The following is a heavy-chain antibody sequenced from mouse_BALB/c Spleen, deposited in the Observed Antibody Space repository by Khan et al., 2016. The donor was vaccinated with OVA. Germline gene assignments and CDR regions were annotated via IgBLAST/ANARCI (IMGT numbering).Heavy chain of an antibody. CDR1: GYSITSYYA. Sequence: EVQLQESGPGLLKPSQSLSLTCTVTGYSITSYYAWNWIRKFPGNKLEWMAYIPYSGSTTYNPSLRSRTSITRDKSTNKFFLQLNSVTTEDTATYYYASGRLLHRDPDYFDYWGQGTTLTVSS. V-gene: IGHV3-2*02. J-gene: IGHJ2*01. D-gene: IGHD1-1*01. CDR3: ASGRLLHRDPDYFDY. CDR2: IPYSGST.